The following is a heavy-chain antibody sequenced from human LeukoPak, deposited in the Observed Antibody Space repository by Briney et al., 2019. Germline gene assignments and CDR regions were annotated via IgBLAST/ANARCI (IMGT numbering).Heavy chain of an antibody. CDR2: ISGSGGST. Sequence: ESGGSLRLSCAASGFTFSTYGMSWVRQAPGKGLEWVSAISGSGGSTYYADSVKGRFTISRDNSKNTLYLQMNSLRAEDTAVYYCAKARNFDWLFGFDYWGQGTLVTVSS. CDR1: GFTFSTYG. CDR3: AKARNFDWLFGFDY. J-gene: IGHJ4*02. D-gene: IGHD3-9*01. V-gene: IGHV3-23*01.